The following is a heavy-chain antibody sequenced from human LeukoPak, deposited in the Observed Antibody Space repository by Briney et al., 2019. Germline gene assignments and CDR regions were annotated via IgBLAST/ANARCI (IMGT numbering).Heavy chain of an antibody. CDR2: IYTSGST. J-gene: IGHJ6*03. Sequence: PSETLSLSCTVSGGSISSGSYYWSWIRQPAGKGLEWIGRIYTSGSTNYNPSLKSRVTISVDTSKNQFSLKLGSVTAADTAVYCCARTRRYYYYMVVWGKGTTVTISS. CDR1: GGSISSGSYY. CDR3: ARTRRYYYYMVV. V-gene: IGHV4-61*02.